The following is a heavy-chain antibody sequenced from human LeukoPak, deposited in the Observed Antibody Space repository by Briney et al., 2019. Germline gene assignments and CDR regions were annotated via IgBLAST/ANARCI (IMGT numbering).Heavy chain of an antibody. V-gene: IGHV3-30*18. CDR3: AKGVVLGDYYGMDV. J-gene: IGHJ6*02. D-gene: IGHD2-8*02. Sequence: GGSLRLSCAASGFTFSSYGMHWVRQAPGKGLEWVAVISYDGSNKYYADSVKGRFTISRDNSKNTLYLQMNSLRAEDTAVHYCAKGVVLGDYYGMDVWGQGTTVTVSS. CDR1: GFTFSSYG. CDR2: ISYDGSNK.